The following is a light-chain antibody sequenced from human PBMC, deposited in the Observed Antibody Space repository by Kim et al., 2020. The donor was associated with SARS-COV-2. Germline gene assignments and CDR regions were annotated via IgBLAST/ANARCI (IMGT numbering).Light chain of an antibody. CDR3: QAWDSSLEVV. V-gene: IGLV3-1*01. J-gene: IGLJ2*01. Sequence: VSPGQTASIPCSGDKLGDKYACWYQQKPGQSPVLVIYQDSKRPSGIPERFSGSNSGNTATLTISGTQAMDEADYYCQAWDSSLEVVFGGGTQLTVL. CDR2: QDS. CDR1: KLGDKY.